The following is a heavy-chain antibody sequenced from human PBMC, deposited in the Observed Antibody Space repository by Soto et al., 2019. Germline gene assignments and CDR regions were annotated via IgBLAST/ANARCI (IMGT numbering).Heavy chain of an antibody. CDR1: GFTFSSYG. J-gene: IGHJ6*02. CDR2: ISYDGSNK. V-gene: IGHV3-30*03. D-gene: IGHD2-2*02. Sequence: HPGGSLRLSCAASGFTFSSYGMHWVRQAPGKGLEWVAVISYDGSNKYYADSVKGRFTISRDNSKNTLYLQMNSLRAEDTAVYYCAREYTAWPLAYGLDVWGQGTTVTVSS. CDR3: AREYTAWPLAYGLDV.